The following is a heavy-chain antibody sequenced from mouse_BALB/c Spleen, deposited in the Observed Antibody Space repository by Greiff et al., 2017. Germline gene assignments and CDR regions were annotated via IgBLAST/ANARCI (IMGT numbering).Heavy chain of an antibody. CDR1: GFSLTSYG. CDR3: AMIYYDYDVGFAY. V-gene: IGHV2-9*02. Sequence: VQLVESGPGLVAPSQSLSITCTVSGFSLTSYGVHWVRQPPGKGLAWLGVIWAGGSTNYNSALMSRLSISKDNSKSQVFLKMNSLQTDDTAMYYCAMIYYDYDVGFAYWGQGTLVTVSA. J-gene: IGHJ3*01. D-gene: IGHD2-4*01. CDR2: IWAGGST.